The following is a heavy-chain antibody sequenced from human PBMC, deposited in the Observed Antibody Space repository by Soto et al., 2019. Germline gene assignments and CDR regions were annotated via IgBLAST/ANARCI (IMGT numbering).Heavy chain of an antibody. CDR1: GGSFNDYY. D-gene: IGHD3-10*01. CDR2: INHTGHT. Sequence: QVQLQQWGAGLLKPSETLSLTCAVYGGSFNDYYWSWIRQPPGKGLEWIGEINHTGHTNYNPSLKSRVTISVDTSKKQFSLKLSSVTAADTAVYYCARSGHLFAYWGQGILVTVSS. V-gene: IGHV4-34*01. CDR3: ARSGHLFAY. J-gene: IGHJ4*02.